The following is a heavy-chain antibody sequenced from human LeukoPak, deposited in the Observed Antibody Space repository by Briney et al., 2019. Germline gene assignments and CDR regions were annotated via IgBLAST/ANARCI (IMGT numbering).Heavy chain of an antibody. D-gene: IGHD1-14*01. J-gene: IGHJ3*01. CDR1: GFTLNSYL. V-gene: IGHV3-7*01. CDR2: IKKDGSEE. Sequence: GGSLRLSCAASGFTLNSYLMNWVSQAPGRGLEWVAKIKKDGSEESYLGSVKGRLTVSRDNAKTSLFLQMNSLRGEDTAVYYCARSNPNRNALDLWGQGTMVTISS. CDR3: ARSNPNRNALDL.